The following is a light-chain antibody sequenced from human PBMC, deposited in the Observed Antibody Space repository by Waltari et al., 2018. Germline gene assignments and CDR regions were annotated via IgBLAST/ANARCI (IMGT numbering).Light chain of an antibody. CDR2: DVT. V-gene: IGLV2-11*01. Sequence: QPALTQPRSVSGSPGQSVTISCPGTSSDVGGYNYVSWYQQHPGKAPKLMMWDVTKRPSGVPDRFSGSKSGASAALAITGLQAEDEAAYYCQSYDNSLTGSEVFGGGTKLTVL. CDR1: SSDVGGYNY. CDR3: QSYDNSLTGSEV. J-gene: IGLJ3*02.